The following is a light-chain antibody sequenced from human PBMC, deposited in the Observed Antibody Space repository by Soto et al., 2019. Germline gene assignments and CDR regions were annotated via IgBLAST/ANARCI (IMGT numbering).Light chain of an antibody. CDR1: QSIGSY. V-gene: IGKV3-11*01. CDR3: QQRSSWPVT. CDR2: HAS. J-gene: IGKJ2*01. Sequence: EIVLTQSPHTLSLSPGERATLSCRTSQSIGSYLAWYQQKPGQAPRLLIYHASNRATGIPARFSGSGSGADFTLTISSLEPEDFAVYYCQQRSSWPVTVGQGTKLEIK.